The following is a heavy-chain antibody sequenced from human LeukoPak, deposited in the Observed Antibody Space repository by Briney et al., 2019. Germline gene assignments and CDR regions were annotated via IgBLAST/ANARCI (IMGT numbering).Heavy chain of an antibody. CDR1: GYTFTSYG. Sequence: GASVKVSCKASGYTFTSYGISWVRQAPGQGLEWMGWISAYNGNTNYAQKLQGRVTMTTDTSTGTAYMELRSLRSDDTAVYYCAREYDSSGYPRWGYYYYYYMDVWGKGTTVTVSS. CDR2: ISAYNGNT. J-gene: IGHJ6*03. CDR3: AREYDSSGYPRWGYYYYYYMDV. D-gene: IGHD3-22*01. V-gene: IGHV1-18*01.